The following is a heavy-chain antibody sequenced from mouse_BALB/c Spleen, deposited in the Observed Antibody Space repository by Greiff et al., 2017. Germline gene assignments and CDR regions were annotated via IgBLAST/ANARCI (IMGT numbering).Heavy chain of an antibody. D-gene: IGHD1-1*01. CDR1: GYTFSSYW. Sequence: VQLQQSGAELMKPGASVKISCKATGYTFSSYWIEWVKQRPGHGLEWIGEILPGSGSTNYNEKFKGKATFTADTSSNTAYMQLSSLTSEASAVYYCARELYGSSFYAMDYWGQGTSVTVSS. CDR2: ILPGSGST. CDR3: ARELYGSSFYAMDY. J-gene: IGHJ4*01. V-gene: IGHV1-9*01.